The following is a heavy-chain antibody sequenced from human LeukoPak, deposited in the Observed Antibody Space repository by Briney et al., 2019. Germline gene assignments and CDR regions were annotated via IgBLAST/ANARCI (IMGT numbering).Heavy chain of an antibody. CDR2: ISAYNGNT. Sequence: GASVKVSCKASGYTFTSYDINWVRQATGQGLEWMGWISAYNGNTNYAQKLQGRVTMTTDTSTSTAYMELRSLRSDDTAVYYCARIVGATNWFDPWGQGTLVTVSS. D-gene: IGHD1-26*01. V-gene: IGHV1-18*01. J-gene: IGHJ5*02. CDR1: GYTFTSYD. CDR3: ARIVGATNWFDP.